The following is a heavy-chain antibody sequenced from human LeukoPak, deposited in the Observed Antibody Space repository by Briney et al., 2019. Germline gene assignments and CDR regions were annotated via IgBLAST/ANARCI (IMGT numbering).Heavy chain of an antibody. CDR2: IYSVGST. Sequence: SGGSLRLSRAASGITVGNNYFSWVRQAPGKGLEWVALIYSVGSTVYADSVKGRFTISRDSSRNTLFLQMNSLRPEDTAVYHCTRNRPETPLGYWGQGTLVTVSS. D-gene: IGHD1-14*01. CDR3: TRNRPETPLGY. CDR1: GITVGNNY. V-gene: IGHV3-53*01. J-gene: IGHJ4*02.